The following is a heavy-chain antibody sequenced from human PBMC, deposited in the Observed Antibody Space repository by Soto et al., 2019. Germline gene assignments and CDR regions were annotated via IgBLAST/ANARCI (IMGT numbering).Heavy chain of an antibody. CDR2: IIPILGIA. Sequence: SVKVSCKASGGSFSSYTMSWVRQAPGQGLEWMGRIIPILGIANYAQKFQGRVTITADKSTSTAYMELSSLRSEDTAVYYCARENSYYDYIWGSYRPPYYYYYMDVWGKGTTVTVSS. D-gene: IGHD3-16*02. CDR3: ARENSYYDYIWGSYRPPYYYYYMDV. J-gene: IGHJ6*03. CDR1: GGSFSSYT. V-gene: IGHV1-69*04.